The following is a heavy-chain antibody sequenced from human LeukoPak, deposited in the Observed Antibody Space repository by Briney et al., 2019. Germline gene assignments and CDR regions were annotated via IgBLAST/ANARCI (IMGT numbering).Heavy chain of an antibody. D-gene: IGHD4-23*01. V-gene: IGHV3-74*01. CDR2: INSDGSST. J-gene: IGHJ4*02. CDR1: GFTFSSYW. CDR3: ASGGDYVGIAATFRY. Sequence: GGSLRLSCAASGFTFSSYWMHWVRQAPGKGLVWVSRINSDGSSTSYADSVKGRFTISRDDAKSSLYLHMNNLRTEDTALYYCASGGDYVGIAATFRYWGQGSLVTVSS.